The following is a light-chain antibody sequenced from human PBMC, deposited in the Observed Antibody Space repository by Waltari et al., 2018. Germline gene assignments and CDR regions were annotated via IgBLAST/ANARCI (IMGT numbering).Light chain of an antibody. CDR1: QSVSSY. CDR3: QQRSNWPRA. Sequence: EIVLTQSPAPLSFSPGERATLPCRASQSVSSYLAWYQQKPGQAPRLLIYDASNRATGIPARFSGSGSGTDFTLTISSLEPEDFAVYYCQQRSNWPRAFGQGTRLEIK. CDR2: DAS. V-gene: IGKV3-11*01. J-gene: IGKJ5*01.